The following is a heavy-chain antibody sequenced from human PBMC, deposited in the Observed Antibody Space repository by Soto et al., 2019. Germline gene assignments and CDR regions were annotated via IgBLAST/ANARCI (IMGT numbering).Heavy chain of an antibody. CDR1: GFTFSHYA. CDR3: AKDGSHNFDY. V-gene: IGHV3-30*18. Sequence: QVQLVESGGGVVQPGRSLRLSCAASGFTFSHYAMHWVRQAPGTGLEWVALMSYDGSNEYYADSVKGRFTISRDNSKNTLYLQMNSLRAEDTAGYYCAKDGSHNFDYWGQGTLVTVSS. CDR2: MSYDGSNE. J-gene: IGHJ4*02. D-gene: IGHD1-26*01.